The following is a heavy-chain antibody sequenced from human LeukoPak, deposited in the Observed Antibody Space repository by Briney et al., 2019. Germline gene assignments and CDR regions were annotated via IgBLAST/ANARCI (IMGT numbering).Heavy chain of an antibody. V-gene: IGHV1-46*01. CDR3: ARGPGELGEY. CDR2: VNPSGGST. Sequence: ASVKVFCKASGYTFTSYFVHWVRQAPGQGLEWMGLVNPSGGSTNYAQKFQGRVTMTRDMSTSTVFMELDSLRSEGTAVYYCARGPGELGEYWGQGTLVTVSS. J-gene: IGHJ4*02. CDR1: GYTFTSYF. D-gene: IGHD3-16*01.